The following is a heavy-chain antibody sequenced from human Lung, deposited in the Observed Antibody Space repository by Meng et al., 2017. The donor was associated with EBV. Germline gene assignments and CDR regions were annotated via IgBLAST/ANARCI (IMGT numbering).Heavy chain of an antibody. CDR3: ARGGNFDP. J-gene: IGHJ5*02. V-gene: IGHV7-4-1*02. CDR2: ISTNTGTP. Sequence: QVQLVQSGSELKKPGASGKVPCKASGYTFSTYTINWVRQAHGRGLEWMGWISTNTGTPTYTQGFTGRFVFSLDTSVSTAHLQISSLKAEDTAVYYCARGGNFDPWGQGTLVTVSS. D-gene: IGHD2/OR15-2a*01. CDR1: GYTFSTYT.